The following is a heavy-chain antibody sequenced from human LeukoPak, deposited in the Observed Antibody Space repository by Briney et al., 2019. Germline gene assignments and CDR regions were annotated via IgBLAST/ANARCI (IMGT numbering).Heavy chain of an antibody. J-gene: IGHJ4*02. V-gene: IGHV1-18*01. CDR1: GYTFTNYG. CDR3: ARVRYRLAETYIDY. D-gene: IGHD3-16*01. CDR2: ISAYNGNT. Sequence: ASVKVSCKASGYTFTNYGISWVRQAPGQGLEWMGWISAYNGNTNYAQKLQGRVTMTTDTSTTTAYMELRSLRSDDTAVYYCARVRYRLAETYIDYWGQGTLVTVSS.